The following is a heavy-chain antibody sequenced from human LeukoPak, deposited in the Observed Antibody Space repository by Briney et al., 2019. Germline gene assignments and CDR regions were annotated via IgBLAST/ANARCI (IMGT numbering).Heavy chain of an antibody. CDR2: IDWDDDK. V-gene: IGHV2-70*04. CDR3: ARDLAVAGNYYFDY. CDR1: GFSLSTSGMR. D-gene: IGHD6-19*01. J-gene: IGHJ4*02. Sequence: SGPALVKPTQTLTLTCTFSGFSLSTSGMRVRWIRQPPGKAQEWLARIDWDDDKFYSTSLKTRLTISKDTSKNQVVLTMTNMDPVDTATYYCARDLAVAGNYYFDYWGQGTLVTVSS.